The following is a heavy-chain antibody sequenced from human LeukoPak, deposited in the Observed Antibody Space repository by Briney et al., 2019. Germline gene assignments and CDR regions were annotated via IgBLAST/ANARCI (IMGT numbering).Heavy chain of an antibody. CDR1: GGSFSGYY. CDR2: INHSGST. J-gene: IGHJ5*02. CDR3: ARGLEMATICWFDP. Sequence: SETLSLTCVVYGGSFSGYYWSWIRQPPGKGLEWFGEINHSGSTNYNPSLKSRVTISVDTSKNQFSLRLSSVTAADTAVYYCARGLEMATICWFDPWGQGTLVTVSS. V-gene: IGHV4-34*01. D-gene: IGHD5-24*01.